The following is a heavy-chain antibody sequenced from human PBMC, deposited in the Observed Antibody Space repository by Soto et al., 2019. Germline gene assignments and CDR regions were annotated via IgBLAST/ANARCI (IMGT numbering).Heavy chain of an antibody. D-gene: IGHD6-13*01. V-gene: IGHV4-59*01. CDR3: ARDLGSSSWYDAFDI. CDR1: GGSISSYY. CDR2: IYYSGST. Sequence: QVQLQESGPGLVKPSETLSLTCTVSGGSISSYYWSWIRQPPGKGLEWIGYIYYSGSTNYNPSLKSRDTISVDTSKNQFSRKLSSVTAADTAVYYCARDLGSSSWYDAFDIWGQGTMVTVSS. J-gene: IGHJ3*02.